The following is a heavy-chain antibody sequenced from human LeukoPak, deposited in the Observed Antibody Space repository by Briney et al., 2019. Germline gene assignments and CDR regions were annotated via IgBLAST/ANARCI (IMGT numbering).Heavy chain of an antibody. Sequence: PGGSLRLSCAASGFTFSSYSMNWVRQAPGKGLEWVSYISISSSTIYYADSVKGRFTISRDNAKNSLYLLMNSLRAEDTAVYYCARASGAYSYGGGDYYYYYMDVWGKGTTVTVSS. CDR2: ISISSSTI. D-gene: IGHD5-18*01. J-gene: IGHJ6*03. CDR1: GFTFSSYS. V-gene: IGHV3-48*01. CDR3: ARASGAYSYGGGDYYYYYMDV.